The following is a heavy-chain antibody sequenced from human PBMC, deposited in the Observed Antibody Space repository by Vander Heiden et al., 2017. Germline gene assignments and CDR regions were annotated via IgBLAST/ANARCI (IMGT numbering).Heavy chain of an antibody. CDR2: IYSGGNT. Sequence: EGQLVESGGGLIQPGGSLRPSCAASGFTVSSNHLSWVRQTPGKGLEWVSLIYSGGNTYYADSVKGRFTISRDNSKNMVYLQMNSLRAEDTAVYYCARVVTWFDPWGQGTLVTVSS. V-gene: IGHV3-53*01. J-gene: IGHJ5*01. CDR1: GFTVSSNH. CDR3: ARVVTWFDP. D-gene: IGHD2-21*01.